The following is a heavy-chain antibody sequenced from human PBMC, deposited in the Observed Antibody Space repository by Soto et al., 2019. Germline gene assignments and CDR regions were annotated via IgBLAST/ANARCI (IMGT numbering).Heavy chain of an antibody. Sequence: ASVKVSCKASGYTFTSYDINWVRQATGQGLEWMGWMNPNSGNTGYAQKFQGRVTMTRNTSISTAYMELSSLRSEDTAVYYCARSANWMAWFDPWGQGTLVTVSS. CDR2: MNPNSGNT. V-gene: IGHV1-8*01. CDR3: ARSANWMAWFDP. J-gene: IGHJ5*02. D-gene: IGHD1-20*01. CDR1: GYTFTSYD.